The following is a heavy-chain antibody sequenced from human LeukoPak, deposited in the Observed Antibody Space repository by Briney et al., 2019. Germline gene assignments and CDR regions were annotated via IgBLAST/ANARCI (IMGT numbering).Heavy chain of an antibody. V-gene: IGHV4-34*01. CDR1: GGSFSGYY. Sequence: SETLSLTCAVYGGSFSGYYWSWIRHPPGKGLEWIGEINHSGSTNYNPSLKSRVTISVDTSKNQFSLKLSSVTAADTAVYYCARDGGSNYVREYYFAYCGQRNLVTVSS. CDR3: ARDGGSNYVREYYFAY. D-gene: IGHD4-11*01. CDR2: INHSGST. J-gene: IGHJ4*02.